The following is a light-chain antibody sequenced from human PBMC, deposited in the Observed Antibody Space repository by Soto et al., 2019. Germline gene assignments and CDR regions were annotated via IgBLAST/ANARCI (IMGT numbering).Light chain of an antibody. V-gene: IGKV3-15*01. J-gene: IGKJ2*01. CDR3: QQYNNWPPAYT. Sequence: EIVMTQSPATLSVSPGERATLSCRASQSISSNLAWYQQKPGQSPRLLIYGASTRATGIPGRFSGSGSGTEFTLTISRLQYEDFAVYYCQQYNNWPPAYTFGQGTKLEIK. CDR1: QSISSN. CDR2: GAS.